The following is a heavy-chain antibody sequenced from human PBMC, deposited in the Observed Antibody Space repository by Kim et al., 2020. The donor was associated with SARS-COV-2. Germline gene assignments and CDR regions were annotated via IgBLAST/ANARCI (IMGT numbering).Heavy chain of an antibody. CDR2: ISGSGGST. CDR3: AKVEGYSGYDRLYYYYYYGMDV. D-gene: IGHD5-12*01. V-gene: IGHV3-23*01. Sequence: GGSLRLSCAASGFTFSSYAMSWVRQAPGKGLEWVSAISGSGGSTYYADSVKGRFTISRDNSKNTLYLQMNSLRAEDTAVYYCAKVEGYSGYDRLYYYYYYGMDVWGQGTTVTVSS. CDR1: GFTFSSYA. J-gene: IGHJ6*02.